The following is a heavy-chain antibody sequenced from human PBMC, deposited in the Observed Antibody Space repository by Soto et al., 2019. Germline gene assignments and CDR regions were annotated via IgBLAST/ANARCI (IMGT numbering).Heavy chain of an antibody. CDR1: GFTFSSYA. D-gene: IGHD3-22*01. Sequence: PVESLRLAYAASGFTFSSYAMSWVRQAPGKGLEWVSAISGSGGSTYYADSVKGRFTISRDNSKNTLYLQMNSLRAEDTAVYYCAKVVVPDRSGPYYYHGMDVWGQGTTVTVS. J-gene: IGHJ6*02. CDR3: AKVVVPDRSGPYYYHGMDV. CDR2: ISGSGGST. V-gene: IGHV3-23*01.